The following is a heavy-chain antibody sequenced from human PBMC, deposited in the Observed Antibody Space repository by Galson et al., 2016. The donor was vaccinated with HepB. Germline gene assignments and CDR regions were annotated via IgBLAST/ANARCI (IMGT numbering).Heavy chain of an antibody. CDR1: GFTFSSYG. Sequence: SLRLSCAASGFTFSSYGMNWVRQAPGKGLEWVAVISYDGSKKYYVDSAKGRFTISRDNSKNTLYLQMNSLRAEDTAVHYCAKNDILTGYSAFDYWGQGTLVTVSS. CDR2: ISYDGSKK. V-gene: IGHV3-30*18. CDR3: AKNDILTGYSAFDY. D-gene: IGHD3-9*01. J-gene: IGHJ4*02.